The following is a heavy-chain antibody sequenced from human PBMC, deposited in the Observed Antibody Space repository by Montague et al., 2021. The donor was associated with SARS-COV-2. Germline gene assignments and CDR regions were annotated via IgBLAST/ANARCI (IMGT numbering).Heavy chain of an antibody. D-gene: IGHD6-19*01. Sequence: SETLSLTCTVSGGSISSNYWSWIRQPPGKGLEWIGYIYYSGNTNXNPSLMSRVTISVDTSKNQFSLKLSSVTAADTAVYYCARGSGWMGNAFDIWGQGTMVTVSS. CDR3: ARGSGWMGNAFDI. V-gene: IGHV4-59*01. CDR1: GGSISSNY. CDR2: IYYSGNT. J-gene: IGHJ3*02.